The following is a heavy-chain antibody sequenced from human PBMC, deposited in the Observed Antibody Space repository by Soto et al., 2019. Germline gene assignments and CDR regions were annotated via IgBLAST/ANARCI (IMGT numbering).Heavy chain of an antibody. CDR1: GGTFSSYA. J-gene: IGHJ4*02. CDR2: IIPIFGTA. D-gene: IGHD6-13*01. V-gene: IGHV1-69*06. CDR3: ARYHVSGTYFDS. Sequence: QVQLVQSGAEVKKPGASVKVSCKASGGTFSSYAISWVRQAPGQGLEWMGGIIPIFGTANYAQKFQGRVTITADKSTSTAYMELSRLISEDTAVYYCARYHVSGTYFDSWGQGTLVTVSS.